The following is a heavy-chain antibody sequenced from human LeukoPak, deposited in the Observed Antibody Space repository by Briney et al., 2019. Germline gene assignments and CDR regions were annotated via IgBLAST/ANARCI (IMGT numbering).Heavy chain of an antibody. Sequence: PGGSLRLSCAASGFTFNSYGMHWVRKVPGKGLEWVAIISYDGTNKYYADSVKGRFTISRDSSKNTLYLQMNSLRAEDTAVYYCARVSPNTVTTLRYFDYWGQGTLVTVSS. J-gene: IGHJ4*02. D-gene: IGHD4-17*01. CDR2: ISYDGTNK. CDR3: ARVSPNTVTTLRYFDY. V-gene: IGHV3-30*03. CDR1: GFTFNSYG.